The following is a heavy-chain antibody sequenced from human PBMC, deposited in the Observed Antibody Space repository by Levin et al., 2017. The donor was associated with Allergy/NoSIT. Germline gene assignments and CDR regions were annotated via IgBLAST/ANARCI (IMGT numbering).Heavy chain of an antibody. J-gene: IGHJ4*02. D-gene: IGHD6-6*01. Sequence: LSLTCAASGFTFRSYSMNWVRQAPGKGLEWVSSISSSSSYIYYADSVKGRFTISRDNAKNSLYLQMNSLRAEDTAVYYCARDVTYSSSSVFDYWGQGTLVTVSS. CDR2: ISSSSSYI. CDR1: GFTFRSYS. V-gene: IGHV3-21*01. CDR3: ARDVTYSSSSVFDY.